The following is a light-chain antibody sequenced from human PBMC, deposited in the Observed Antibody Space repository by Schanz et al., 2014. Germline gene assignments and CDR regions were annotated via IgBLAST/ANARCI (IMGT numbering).Light chain of an antibody. CDR1: SSEVGSYNL. J-gene: IGLJ2*01. CDR2: EGS. V-gene: IGLV2-14*02. CDR3: CSYTSSNTLV. Sequence: QSALTQPASVSGSPGQSITISCTGTSSEVGSYNLVSWYQHHPGNAPKLLIYEGSERPSGVSNRFSGSKSGNTASLTISGLQAEDEGDYYCCSYTSSNTLVFGGGTKLTVL.